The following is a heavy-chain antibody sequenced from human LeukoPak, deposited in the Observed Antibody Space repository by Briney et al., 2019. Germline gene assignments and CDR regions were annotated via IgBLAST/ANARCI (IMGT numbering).Heavy chain of an antibody. CDR3: AKGNRFGSGSYSEY. CDR1: GXTFSSYA. J-gene: IGHJ4*02. CDR2: ISGSGGST. D-gene: IGHD3-10*01. Sequence: PGGSLRLSCAASGXTFSSYAMTWVRQAPGKGLEWVSGISGSGGSTYDADSVKGRFTISRDNPKNTLYLQMNSLRIDDTAVYYCAKGNRFGSGSYSEYWGQGTLVTVSS. V-gene: IGHV3-23*01.